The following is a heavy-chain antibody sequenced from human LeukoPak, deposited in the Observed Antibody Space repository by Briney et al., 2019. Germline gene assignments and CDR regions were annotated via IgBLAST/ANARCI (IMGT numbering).Heavy chain of an antibody. V-gene: IGHV1-69*13. J-gene: IGHJ5*02. CDR3: ARGGPNWKQNWFDP. CDR2: VIPIFGTA. Sequence: ASVKVSCKTSGGTFSSYAISWVRQAPGQGLEWMGGVIPIFGTANYAQKFQGRVTITADESTSTAYMELSSLRSEDTAVYHCARGGPNWKQNWFDPWGQGTLVTVPS. CDR1: GGTFSSYA. D-gene: IGHD1-1*01.